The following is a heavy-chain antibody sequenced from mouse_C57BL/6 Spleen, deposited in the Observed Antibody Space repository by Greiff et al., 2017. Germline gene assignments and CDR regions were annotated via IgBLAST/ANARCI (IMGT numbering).Heavy chain of an antibody. CDR2: IDPEDGET. Sequence: EVQLQQSGAELVKPGASVKLSCTASGFNIKDYYLHWVKQRTEQGLEWIGRIDPEDGETKSAPKFQGKATITADTSSNTAYLQLGSLTSEATAVYYCARGYDVGWFAYWGQGTLVTVSA. CDR3: ARGYDVGWFAY. V-gene: IGHV14-2*01. D-gene: IGHD2-2*01. CDR1: GFNIKDYY. J-gene: IGHJ3*01.